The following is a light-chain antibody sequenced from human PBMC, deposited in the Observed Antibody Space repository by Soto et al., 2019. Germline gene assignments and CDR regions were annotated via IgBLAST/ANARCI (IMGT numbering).Light chain of an antibody. V-gene: IGKV3-15*01. CDR2: LAS. J-gene: IGKJ2*01. Sequence: VVVTQSPATLSVSPGERVTLSCRASQSVNDRLAWYQHKPGQPPRLLIYLASLRATGTAARFSGSGSGTDFTLTINSLQSEDFAVYYCQQYGTWPYTFGQGTTLDIK. CDR1: QSVNDR. CDR3: QQYGTWPYT.